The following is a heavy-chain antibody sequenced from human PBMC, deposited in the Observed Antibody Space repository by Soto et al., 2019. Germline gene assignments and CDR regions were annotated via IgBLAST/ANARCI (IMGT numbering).Heavy chain of an antibody. CDR3: DSGTTYHSYGMDV. D-gene: IGHD2-2*01. Sequence: PSETLSLTCTVSGGSMSRYYWSWIRQTPGKGLEWIGYIYQSGSTRYNPSLKSRVTISLDTSKNQYSLKMSSVTAADTAVYYCDSGTTYHSYGMDVWGQGKMVTVS. V-gene: IGHV4-59*03. CDR2: IYQSGST. CDR1: GGSMSRYY. J-gene: IGHJ6*02.